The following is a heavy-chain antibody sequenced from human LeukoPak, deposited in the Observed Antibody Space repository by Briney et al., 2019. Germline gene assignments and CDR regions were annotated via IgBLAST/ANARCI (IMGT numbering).Heavy chain of an antibody. CDR2: INHSGST. J-gene: IGHJ4*02. V-gene: IGHV4-34*01. Sequence: SETLSLTCAVYGGSFSGYYWSWIRQPPGKGLEWIGEINHSGSTNYNPSLKSRVTISVDTSKNQFSLKLSSVTAADTAVYYRARALGGYYDSSGYGLWGQGTLVTVSS. CDR3: ARALGGYYDSSGYGL. D-gene: IGHD3-22*01. CDR1: GGSFSGYY.